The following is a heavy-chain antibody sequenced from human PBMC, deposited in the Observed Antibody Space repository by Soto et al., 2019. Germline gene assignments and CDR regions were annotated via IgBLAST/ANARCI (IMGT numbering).Heavy chain of an antibody. V-gene: IGHV1-18*01. CDR1: GYTFTSYG. CDR2: ISAYNGNT. Sequence: ASVKVSCKASGYTFTSYGISWVRQAPGQGLEWMGWISAYNGNTNYAQKLQGRVTMTTDTSTSTAYMELRSLRSDDTAVYYCARDTYDYGDYLLDYWGQGTLVTVSS. J-gene: IGHJ4*02. CDR3: ARDTYDYGDYLLDY. D-gene: IGHD4-17*01.